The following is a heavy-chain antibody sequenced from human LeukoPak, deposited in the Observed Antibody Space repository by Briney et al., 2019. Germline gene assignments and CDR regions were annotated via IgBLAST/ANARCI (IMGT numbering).Heavy chain of an antibody. Sequence: GGSLRLSCAASGFTFSRYWMSWVRQAPGKGLEWVANIKEDGSEIHYVDSVKGRFTISRDNAKNSLYLQMNSLRGEDSAVYYCAHSGSYIDYWGQGTLVTVSS. V-gene: IGHV3-7*03. CDR1: GFTFSRYW. D-gene: IGHD1-26*01. J-gene: IGHJ4*02. CDR2: IKEDGSEI. CDR3: AHSGSYIDY.